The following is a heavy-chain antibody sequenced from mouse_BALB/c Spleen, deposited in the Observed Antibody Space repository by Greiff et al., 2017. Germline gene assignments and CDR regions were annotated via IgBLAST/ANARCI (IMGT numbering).Heavy chain of an antibody. CDR3: AKRRDGFVY. CDR2: ISSGGSYT. CDR1: GFTFSTYA. D-gene: IGHD3-3*01. V-gene: IGHV5-9-4*01. Sequence: EVQLQESGGGLVKPGGSLKLSCAASGFTFSTYAMSWVRQSPEKRLEWVAEISSGGSYTYYPDTVTGRFTISRDNAKNTLYLEMSSLRSEDTAMYYCAKRRDGFVYWGQGTLVTVSA. J-gene: IGHJ3*01.